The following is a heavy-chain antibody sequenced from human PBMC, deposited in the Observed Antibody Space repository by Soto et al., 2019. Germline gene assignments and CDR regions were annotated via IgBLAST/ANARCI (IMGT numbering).Heavy chain of an antibody. CDR1: GYSFASYW. CDR2: ISPGDSDT. V-gene: IGHV5-51*01. CDR3: ARTRSFTLGFYYDGMDV. D-gene: IGHD6-6*01. J-gene: IGHJ6*02. Sequence: GESLKISCQGSGYSFASYWIGWVRQMPGKDLEWMGTISPGDSDTRYSPSFQGQVTISADKSLRTAYLQWTSLKASDTALYYCARTRSFTLGFYYDGMDVWGQGTTVTVSS.